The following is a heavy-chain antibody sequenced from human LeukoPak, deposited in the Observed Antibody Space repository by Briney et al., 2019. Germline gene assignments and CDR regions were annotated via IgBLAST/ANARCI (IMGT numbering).Heavy chain of an antibody. D-gene: IGHD3-16*01. CDR3: ARKGFGNRANYFDY. CDR1: GFTFSSYG. Sequence: PGGSLRLSCAASGFTFSSYGMHWVRQAPGKGLEWVAVISYDGSNKYYADSVKGRFTISRDNSKNTLYLQMNSLRAEDTAVYYCARKGFGNRANYFDYWGQGALVTVSS. CDR2: ISYDGSNK. V-gene: IGHV3-30*03. J-gene: IGHJ4*02.